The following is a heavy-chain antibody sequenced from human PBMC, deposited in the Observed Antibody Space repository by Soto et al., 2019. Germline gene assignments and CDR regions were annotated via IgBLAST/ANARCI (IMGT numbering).Heavy chain of an antibody. Sequence: PSETVSLTCSVSNGSISGFYWTWIRQPPGKILEWIGYIHYSGRTDYNPSLTSRATMSVDTSKNQFSLNLKPITAADTAVYYCVRVGVGIGNHFDSWGRGTLVTVSS. CDR1: NGSISGFY. CDR2: IHYSGRT. D-gene: IGHD1-26*01. CDR3: VRVGVGIGNHFDS. J-gene: IGHJ4*02. V-gene: IGHV4-59*12.